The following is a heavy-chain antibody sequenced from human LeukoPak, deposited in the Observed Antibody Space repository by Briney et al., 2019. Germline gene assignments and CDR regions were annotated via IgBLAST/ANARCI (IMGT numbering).Heavy chain of an antibody. J-gene: IGHJ3*02. CDR2: ISSSSYI. CDR3: ARDKTEQWLVLEAFDI. D-gene: IGHD6-19*01. Sequence: GGSLRLSCAAPGFIFSNYAMNWVRQAPGKGLEWVSSISSSSYIYYADSVKGRFTISRDNAKNSLYLQMNSLRAEDTAVYYCARDKTEQWLVLEAFDIWGQGTVVTVSS. CDR1: GFIFSNYA. V-gene: IGHV3-21*01.